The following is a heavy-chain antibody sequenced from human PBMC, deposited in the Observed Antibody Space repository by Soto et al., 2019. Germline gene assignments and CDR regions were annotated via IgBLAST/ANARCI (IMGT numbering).Heavy chain of an antibody. CDR3: AKDQYQLIRRCYGLDV. CDR2: ISYDGSNK. CDR1: GFTFSNYV. J-gene: IGHJ6*02. V-gene: IGHV3-30*18. Sequence: QVQLVESGGGVVQPGRSLRLSCAASGFTFSNYVMHWVRQAPGKGLEWVAVISYDGSNKYYADSVRGRFTISSDNSKNTLFLQMNSLRPEDTAVYYCAKDQYQLIRRCYGLDVWGQGTTVTFSS. D-gene: IGHD2-2*01.